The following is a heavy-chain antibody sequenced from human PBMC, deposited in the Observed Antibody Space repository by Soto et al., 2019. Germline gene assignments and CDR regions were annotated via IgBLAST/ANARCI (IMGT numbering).Heavy chain of an antibody. Sequence: QTPPPTLVLSGGSVSRNSAAWTLIRQSPSRGLEWLGRTYYRSKWYNDYAVSVKSRITINPDTSKNQFSLQLNSVTPEDTAVYYCAREVTGALDIWGQGTMVTVSS. D-gene: IGHD5-18*01. J-gene: IGHJ3*02. CDR2: TYYRSKWYN. V-gene: IGHV6-1*01. CDR1: GGSVSRNSAA. CDR3: AREVTGALDI.